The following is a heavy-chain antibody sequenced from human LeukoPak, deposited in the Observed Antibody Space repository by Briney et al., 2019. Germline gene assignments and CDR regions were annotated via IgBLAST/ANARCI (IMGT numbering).Heavy chain of an antibody. Sequence: GGSLRLSCAASGFTFSSSGMNWVRQAPGKGLEWVSSISPYSNFIFQADSVKGRFTISRDNAKNSLYLQMESLRVEDTAVYYCADFQTVGITPSEHWGQGSLVTVSS. CDR1: GFTFSSSG. D-gene: IGHD3-3*01. V-gene: IGHV3-21*01. CDR2: ISPYSNFI. CDR3: ADFQTVGITPSEH. J-gene: IGHJ1*01.